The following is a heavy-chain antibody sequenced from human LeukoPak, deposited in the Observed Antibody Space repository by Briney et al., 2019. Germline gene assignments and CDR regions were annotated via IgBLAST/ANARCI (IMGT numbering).Heavy chain of an antibody. CDR1: GYTFTSYD. J-gene: IGHJ4*02. CDR3: AREGDSSGYLKA. Sequence: ASVKVSCKASGYTFTSYDINWVRQATGRGLEWMGWMNPNSGNTGYAQKFLGRVTMTRNTSISTAYMELSSLRSEDTAVYYCAREGDSSGYLKAWGQGTLVTVSS. D-gene: IGHD3-22*01. CDR2: MNPNSGNT. V-gene: IGHV1-8*01.